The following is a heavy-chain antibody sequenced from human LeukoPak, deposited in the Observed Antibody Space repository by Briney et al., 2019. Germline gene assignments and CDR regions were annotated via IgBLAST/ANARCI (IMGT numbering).Heavy chain of an antibody. CDR1: GGSISSSSFY. CDR2: IYYSGST. CDR3: ARDRYYYDSSGYD. J-gene: IGHJ4*02. V-gene: IGHV4-39*07. D-gene: IGHD3-22*01. Sequence: SETLSLTCTVTGGSISSSSFYCGWSRQPPGKVLERIGSIYYSGSTYYNPSLKSRVTISVDTSKNQFSLKLSSVTAADTAVYYCARDRYYYDSSGYDWGQXTLVTVSS.